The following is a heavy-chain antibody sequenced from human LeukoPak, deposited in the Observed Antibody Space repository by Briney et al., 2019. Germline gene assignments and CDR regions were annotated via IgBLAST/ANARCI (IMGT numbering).Heavy chain of an antibody. J-gene: IGHJ3*02. CDR3: ARRVQFAFDI. V-gene: IGHV3-33*01. CDR1: GFTFSSYD. D-gene: IGHD3-10*01. CDR2: IWYDGSNK. Sequence: PGGSLRLSCAASGFTFSSYDMLWVRQAPGKGLEWVAVIWYDGSNKYYADSVKGRFTISRDNSKNTLFLQMNSLRAEDTAVYYCARRVQFAFDIWGQGTMVTVSS.